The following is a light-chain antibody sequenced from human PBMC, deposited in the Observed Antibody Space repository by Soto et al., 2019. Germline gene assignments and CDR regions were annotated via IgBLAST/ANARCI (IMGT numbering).Light chain of an antibody. Sequence: DIVLTQSPATLSLSPGERATLSCRASQTVNSYLAWYQQKPGQAPRLLVYDISYRAAVVPARFSGSGSGTDFTLTISSLEPEDFAFYYCQQRRNWPRTFGQGTKVEIK. V-gene: IGKV3-11*01. CDR2: DIS. CDR1: QTVNSY. CDR3: QQRRNWPRT. J-gene: IGKJ1*01.